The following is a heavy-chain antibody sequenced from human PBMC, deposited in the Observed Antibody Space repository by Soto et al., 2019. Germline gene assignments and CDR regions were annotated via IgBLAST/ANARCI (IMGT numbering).Heavy chain of an antibody. CDR3: ARFRGTAILDF. J-gene: IGHJ4*02. D-gene: IGHD2-21*02. V-gene: IGHV4-30-2*01. CDR1: GGSISSGGYS. CDR2: LYHTGNT. Sequence: PSETLSLTCAVSGGSISSGGYSWSWIRQPPGKGLEWIGYLYHTGNTYYIPSLESRVTISVDRSKNQFSLELPSVTAADTAVYYCARFRGTAILDFWGQGTLVTVSS.